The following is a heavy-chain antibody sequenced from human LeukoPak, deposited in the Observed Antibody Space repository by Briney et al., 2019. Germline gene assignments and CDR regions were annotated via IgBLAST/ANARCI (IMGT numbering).Heavy chain of an antibody. Sequence: GGSLRLSCAASGFTFSNYAMSWVRQAPGKGLEWVSAISDSGGSTYYADSVKGRFTISRDYATNSLYLQMNSLRAEDTAVYYCAASGYDLDWYFDLWGRGTLVTVSS. CDR2: ISDSGGST. D-gene: IGHD5-12*01. V-gene: IGHV3-23*01. J-gene: IGHJ2*01. CDR1: GFTFSNYA. CDR3: AASGYDLDWYFDL.